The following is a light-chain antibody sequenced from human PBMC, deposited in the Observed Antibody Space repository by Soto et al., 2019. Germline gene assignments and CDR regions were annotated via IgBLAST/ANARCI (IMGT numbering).Light chain of an antibody. CDR3: QQYSNGPPWT. CDR1: ETIDTN. V-gene: IGKV3-15*01. J-gene: IGKJ1*01. Sequence: IVMTQSPDTLSASPGEGATLSCRASETIDTNMAWYQQTPGQAPRLLIYDASTRAIGVPARFSGSGSGTEFTLTITSLESEDFVVYYCQQYSNGPPWTLGQGTKVDIK. CDR2: DAS.